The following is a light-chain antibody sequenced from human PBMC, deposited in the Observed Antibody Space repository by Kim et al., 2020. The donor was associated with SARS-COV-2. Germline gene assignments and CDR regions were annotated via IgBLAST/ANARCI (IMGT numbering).Light chain of an antibody. CDR3: QQYYSTPPS. CDR1: QTVLYNSNNKNY. Sequence: DIMMTQSPDSLAVSLCERATLNCKSSQTVLYNSNNKNYLAWYQQKPGLAPMLLIYWASIRESGVSDRFSGSVSETDFTLTISSLQAEDVGVYYCQQYYSTPPSFGQGTKLEI. CDR2: WAS. V-gene: IGKV4-1*01. J-gene: IGKJ2*03.